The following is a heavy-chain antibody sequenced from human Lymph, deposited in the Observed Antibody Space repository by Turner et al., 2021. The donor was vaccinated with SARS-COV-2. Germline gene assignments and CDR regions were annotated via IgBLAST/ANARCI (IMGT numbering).Heavy chain of an antibody. CDR2: ISSSSSYI. CDR3: ARGDYGDYGTVYFDY. Sequence: EVQLVESGGGLFKPGGSLSLSCPASGFTFSSYSMNWVRQAPGKGMEWVSSISSSSSYIYYADSVKGRFTISRDNAKNSLYLQMNSLRAEDTAVYYCARGDYGDYGTVYFDYWGQGTLVTVSS. V-gene: IGHV3-21*01. J-gene: IGHJ4*02. CDR1: GFTFSSYS. D-gene: IGHD4-17*01.